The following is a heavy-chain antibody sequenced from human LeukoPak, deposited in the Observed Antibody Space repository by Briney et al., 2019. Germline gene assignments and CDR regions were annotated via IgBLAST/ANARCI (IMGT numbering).Heavy chain of an antibody. CDR2: IYYSGST. CDR3: ARGTYCSSTSCYTSCFDY. Sequence: TSETLSLTCTVSGGSISSSIYYWGWIRQPPGKGLEWIGYIYYSGSTNYNPSLKSRVTISVDTSKNQFSLKLSSVTAADTAVYYCARGTYCSSTSCYTSCFDYWGQGTLVTVSS. D-gene: IGHD2-2*02. CDR1: GGSISSSIYY. V-gene: IGHV4-61*05. J-gene: IGHJ4*02.